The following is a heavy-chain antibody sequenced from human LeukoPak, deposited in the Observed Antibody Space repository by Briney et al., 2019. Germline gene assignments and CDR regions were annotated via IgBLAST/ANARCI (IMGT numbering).Heavy chain of an antibody. V-gene: IGHV3-11*05. CDR3: TRERRGSYYAFES. D-gene: IGHD3-16*01. J-gene: IGHJ4*02. Sequence: PGRSLRLSCAASGFSVSDYSISWIRQSPGKGPEWISYVMSGRGSTNYADSVKGRFTISRDNAKNSVALQLDGLRADDTAVYFCTRERRGSYYAFESWGQGTLVTVSS. CDR2: VMSGRGST. CDR1: GFSVSDYS.